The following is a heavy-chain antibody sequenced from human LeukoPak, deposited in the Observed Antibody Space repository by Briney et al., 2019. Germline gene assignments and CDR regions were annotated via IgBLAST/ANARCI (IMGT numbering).Heavy chain of an antibody. CDR1: DGSFSDYF. Sequence: PSETLSLTCAVYDGSFSDYFWSWIRQPPGQGLDWIGEVNHGGNSNYNPPLKSRATISVDRSNNQISLKLNSVTVAGTAVYYCARVNCGETHCTENNWFDSWGQGTLVTVSS. D-gene: IGHD2-21*01. CDR3: ARVNCGETHCTENNWFDS. J-gene: IGHJ5*01. V-gene: IGHV4-34*01. CDR2: VNHGGNS.